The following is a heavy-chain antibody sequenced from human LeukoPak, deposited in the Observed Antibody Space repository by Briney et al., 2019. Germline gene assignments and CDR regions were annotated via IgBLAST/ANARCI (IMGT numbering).Heavy chain of an antibody. CDR1: GFTFGDYA. CDR3: SRGLHDYGDSNYYFDQ. CDR2: IRSKAYGGTT. D-gene: IGHD4-17*01. J-gene: IGHJ4*02. Sequence: GGSLRLSCTASGFTFGDYAMSWVRQAPGKGPEWVGFIRSKAYGGTTEYAASVKGRFTISRDDSKSIAYLQMNSLKTEDTAVYYCSRGLHDYGDSNYYFDQWGRGTQVTVSS. V-gene: IGHV3-49*04.